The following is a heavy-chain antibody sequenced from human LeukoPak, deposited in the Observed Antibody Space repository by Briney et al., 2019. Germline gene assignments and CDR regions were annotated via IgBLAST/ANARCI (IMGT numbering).Heavy chain of an antibody. CDR2: INSDGSTT. D-gene: IGHD6-19*01. Sequence: GGPLRLSCAASGFTFTSYWMHWVRQAPGKGLVWVSLINSDGSTTKYADSVKGRFTMSRDNAKNTLYLEMNSLRGEDTAVYYCATGGSSGWYHFEYWGQGTLVTVSS. J-gene: IGHJ4*02. CDR3: ATGGSSGWYHFEY. CDR1: GFTFTSYW. V-gene: IGHV3-74*03.